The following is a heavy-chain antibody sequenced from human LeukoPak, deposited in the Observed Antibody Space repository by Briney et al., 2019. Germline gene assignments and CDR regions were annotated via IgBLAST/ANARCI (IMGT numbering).Heavy chain of an antibody. J-gene: IGHJ4*02. CDR2: INGDGSST. D-gene: IGHD1-7*01. V-gene: IGHV3-74*01. CDR3: ARGGLTGTTIPYFDY. Sequence: PGGSLRLSCPASEFTFSSYWMHWVRQPPGKELVWVSRINGDGSSTSYADAVKGRFTISRDNAKNTLYLRMNSLRAEDTAVYYCARGGLTGTTIPYFDYWGQGTLVTVSS. CDR1: EFTFSSYW.